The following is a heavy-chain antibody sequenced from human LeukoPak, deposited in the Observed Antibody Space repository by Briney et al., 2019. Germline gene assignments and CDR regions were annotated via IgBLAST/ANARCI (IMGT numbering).Heavy chain of an antibody. Sequence: GGSPRLSCAASGFTFSRYYMHWVRQAPGKGLVWVSRINSDGSSTTYADSVKGRFTISRDNAKNTLYLQMNSLKVEDTAVYYCTRVFVGDEYSSSGYWGQGTLVTVSS. D-gene: IGHD6-13*01. CDR2: INSDGSST. CDR1: GFTFSRYY. CDR3: TRVFVGDEYSSSGY. J-gene: IGHJ4*02. V-gene: IGHV3-74*01.